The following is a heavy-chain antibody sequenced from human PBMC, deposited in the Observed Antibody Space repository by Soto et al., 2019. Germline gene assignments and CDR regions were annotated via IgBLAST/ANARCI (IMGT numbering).Heavy chain of an antibody. CDR1: GYSFTSYW. Sequence: GGSLKISCKGSGYSFTSYWIGRGRQVPWKGLEWIGIIYPGESDTRYTPSFQGQVTISGDKSISTAYLQWSSLKASDTAMYYCARHKDSSSSYYYYGMDVWGQGTTVTVSS. CDR3: ARHKDSSSSYYYYGMDV. CDR2: IYPGESDT. J-gene: IGHJ6*02. V-gene: IGHV5-51*01. D-gene: IGHD6-6*01.